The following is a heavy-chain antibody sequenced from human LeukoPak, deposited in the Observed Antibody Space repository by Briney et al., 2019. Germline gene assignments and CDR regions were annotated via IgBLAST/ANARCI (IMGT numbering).Heavy chain of an antibody. CDR3: ARDTNDSCDI. Sequence: PAGSLRLTCAASGFTFSSHGMHWVRQAPDKGLEWVAVIWYDGSNKYYADSVKGRFTISRDNSKNTLYLQMNSLRAEDTAVYYCARDTNDSCDIWGQGTMVTVSS. V-gene: IGHV3-33*01. CDR1: GFTFSSHG. D-gene: IGHD2-2*01. J-gene: IGHJ3*02. CDR2: IWYDGSNK.